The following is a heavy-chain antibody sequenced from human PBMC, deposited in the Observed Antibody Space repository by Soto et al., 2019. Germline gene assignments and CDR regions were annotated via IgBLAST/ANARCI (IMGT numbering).Heavy chain of an antibody. CDR3: AAGDYLTVFSYSDIKWYDH. J-gene: IGHJ5*02. CDR2: IHYTGNT. CDR1: SGSISSYY. D-gene: IGHD1-26*01. Sequence: SETLSLTCTVSSGSISSYYWSWIRQPPGKGLEWIGYIHYTGNTNSNPSLKGRVTPSIDPSWNQFSLKLRSVTAADTAVYYCAAGDYLTVFSYSDIKWYDHWGQGTPVTVSS. V-gene: IGHV4-59*01.